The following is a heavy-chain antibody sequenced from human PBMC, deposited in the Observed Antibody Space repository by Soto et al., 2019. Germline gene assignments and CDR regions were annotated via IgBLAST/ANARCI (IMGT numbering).Heavy chain of an antibody. J-gene: IGHJ4*02. D-gene: IGHD3-22*01. CDR2: IKQDGSEK. Sequence: GGSMRLSSVGSGFTFSSYWMSWVRQAPGRGLEWVANIKQDGSEKYYVDSVKGRFTISRDNAKNSLYLQMNSLRAEDTAFYYCARSIYSSGYYYEWYFDSWGQGTLVTVSS. V-gene: IGHV3-7*05. CDR3: ARSIYSSGYYYEWYFDS. CDR1: GFTFSSYW.